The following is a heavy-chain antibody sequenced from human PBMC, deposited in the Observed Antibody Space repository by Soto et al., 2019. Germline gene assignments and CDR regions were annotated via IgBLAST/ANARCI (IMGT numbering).Heavy chain of an antibody. CDR1: GYTFTSYH. CDR3: ARGDVWFDS. V-gene: IGHV1-18*01. Sequence: QVQLVQSGAEVKKPGASVKVSCKASGYTFTSYHINWVRQAPGQGLEWMGWISAHNGNTNYAQNLQGRVTMTTDTSTTTVYMELRSLRSDDTVVYYCARGDVWFDSWGQGTLVIVSS. CDR2: ISAHNGNT. J-gene: IGHJ5*01.